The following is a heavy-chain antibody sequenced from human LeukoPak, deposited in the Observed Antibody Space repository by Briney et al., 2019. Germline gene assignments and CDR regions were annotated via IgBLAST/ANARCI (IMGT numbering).Heavy chain of an antibody. V-gene: IGHV4-59*12. Sequence: SETLSLTCTVSGGSISSYYWSWIRQPPGKGLEWIGYIYYGGSTNYNPSLKSRVTISLDTTKNQFSLILSSVTAADAAVYFCASDSYSSIGYFWSQGTLVTVSS. CDR3: ASDSYSSIGYF. CDR1: GGSISSYY. CDR2: IYYGGST. D-gene: IGHD6-13*01. J-gene: IGHJ4*02.